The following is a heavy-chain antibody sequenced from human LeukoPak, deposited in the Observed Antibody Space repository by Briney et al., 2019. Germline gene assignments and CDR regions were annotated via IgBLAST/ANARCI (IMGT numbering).Heavy chain of an antibody. CDR3: ARETEAFDY. J-gene: IGHJ4*02. Sequence: PGGSLRLSCAVSGLTFSSHVMHWVRQAPGKGLEWVAFIPSDGSDRYYADSVKGRFTISRDNSKNTLYLQMNSLRAEDTAVYYCARETEAFDYWGQGTLVTVSS. V-gene: IGHV3-30*02. CDR2: IPSDGSDR. CDR1: GLTFSSHV.